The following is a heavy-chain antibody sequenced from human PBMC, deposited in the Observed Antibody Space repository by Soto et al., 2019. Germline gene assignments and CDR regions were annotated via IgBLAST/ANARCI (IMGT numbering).Heavy chain of an antibody. CDR2: ISYSGST. Sequence: QVQLQESGPGLVKPSETLSLTCTVSGGSVSGYFWTWIRQPPGKGLEWIGYISYSGSTNYNSSLKSRVTMXIXTAXNQFSLRLTSVSAADTAVYYCARDGAATGSVYLDYWGQGTLVTVSS. V-gene: IGHV4-59*02. CDR1: GGSVSGYF. J-gene: IGHJ4*02. CDR3: ARDGAATGSVYLDY. D-gene: IGHD6-13*01.